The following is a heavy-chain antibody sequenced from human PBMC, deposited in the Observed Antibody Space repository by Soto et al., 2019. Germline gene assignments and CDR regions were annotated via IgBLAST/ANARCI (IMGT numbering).Heavy chain of an antibody. D-gene: IGHD3-16*01. J-gene: IGHJ4*02. CDR1: GLTLSASW. Sequence: EVQLVESGGGLVQPGGSLRLTCAGSGLTLSASWMSWVRQAPGKGLEWVANINRDGSDKYYVDSVKGRFTISRDNAKNSLYLEMKSLGGGGTGVFFCAGGGGNFDYWGQGTLVTVSS. CDR2: INRDGSDK. V-gene: IGHV3-7*04. CDR3: AGGGGNFDY.